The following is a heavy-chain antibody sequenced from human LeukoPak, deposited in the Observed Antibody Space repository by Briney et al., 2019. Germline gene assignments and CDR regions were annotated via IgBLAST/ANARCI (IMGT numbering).Heavy chain of an antibody. CDR1: GYTFISYY. Sequence: ASVKVSCKASGYTFISYYMHWVRQAPGQGLEWMGIINPSGGSTSYAQKFQGRVTMTRDTSTSTVYMELSSLRSEDTAVYYCARDRYYDSSGYYYRGDGFDYWGQGTLVTVSS. D-gene: IGHD3-22*01. CDR3: ARDRYYDSSGYYYRGDGFDY. V-gene: IGHV1-46*01. CDR2: INPSGGST. J-gene: IGHJ4*02.